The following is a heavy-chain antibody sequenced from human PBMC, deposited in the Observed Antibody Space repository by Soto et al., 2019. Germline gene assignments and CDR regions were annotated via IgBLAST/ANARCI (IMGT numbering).Heavy chain of an antibody. CDR2: INPSGGST. D-gene: IGHD3-22*01. CDR1: GHPFTSYY. V-gene: IGHV1-46*03. J-gene: IGHJ5*02. CDR3: ARESITMIVVVPGSNWFDP. Sequence: ASVKVSCKASGHPFTSYYMHWVRQAPGQGLAWMGIINPSGGSTSYAQKFQGRVTMTRGTSTSTVYMELSSLRSEDTAGYYCARESITMIVVVPGSNWFDPWGQGTLVTVS.